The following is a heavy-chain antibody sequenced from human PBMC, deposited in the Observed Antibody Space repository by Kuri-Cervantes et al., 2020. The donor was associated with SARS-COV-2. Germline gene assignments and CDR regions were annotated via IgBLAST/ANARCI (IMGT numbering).Heavy chain of an antibody. CDR1: GGTFSSYA. D-gene: IGHD3-22*01. CDR2: INPILGIA. Sequence: SVKVSCKASGGTFSSYAISWVRQAPGQGLEWMGGINPILGIANYAQKFQGRVTLTADKSTSTAYMELSSLRSEDTAVYYCARGHDSSGYHYIFWFDPWGQGTLVTVSS. V-gene: IGHV1-69*10. J-gene: IGHJ5*02. CDR3: ARGHDSSGYHYIFWFDP.